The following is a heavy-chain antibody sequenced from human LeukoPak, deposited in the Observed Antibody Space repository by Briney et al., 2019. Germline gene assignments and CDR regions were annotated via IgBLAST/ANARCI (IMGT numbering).Heavy chain of an antibody. J-gene: IGHJ4*02. CDR2: ISWNSGSI. Sequence: GRSLRLSCAASGFTFDDYAMHWVRQAPGKGLEWVSGISWNSGSIGYADSVKGRFTISRDNAKNSLYLQMNSLRAEDTAVYYCARVRDVDIVAXXXFDYWGQGTLVTVSS. CDR3: ARVRDVDIVAXXXFDY. D-gene: IGHD5-12*01. V-gene: IGHV3-9*01. CDR1: GFTFDDYA.